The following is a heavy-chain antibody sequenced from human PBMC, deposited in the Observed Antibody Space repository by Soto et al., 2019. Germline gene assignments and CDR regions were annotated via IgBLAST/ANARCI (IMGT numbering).Heavy chain of an antibody. CDR3: ASKVATVDYYYGMDV. CDR1: GDSISRGYH. CDR2: IYHTGST. J-gene: IGHJ6*02. Sequence: SETLSLTCAVSGDSISRGYHWAWIRQPPGKGLEWVAGIYHTGSTYYNPSLTSRVTISVDTSKNQFSLKLSSVTAADTAVYYCASKVATVDYYYGMDVWGQGTTVTV. D-gene: IGHD5-12*01. V-gene: IGHV4-38-2*01.